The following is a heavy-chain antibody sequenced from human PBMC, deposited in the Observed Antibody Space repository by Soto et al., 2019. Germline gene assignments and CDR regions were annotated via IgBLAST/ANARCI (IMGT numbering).Heavy chain of an antibody. CDR1: GGSISSSSYY. J-gene: IGHJ4*02. Sequence: SETLSLTCTVSGGSISSSSYYWGWIRQPPGKGLEWIGSIYYSGSTYYNPSLKSRVTISVDTSKNQFSLKLSSVTAADTAVYYCARPGGSVVTAIYFDYWGQGTLVTVSS. D-gene: IGHD2-21*02. V-gene: IGHV4-39*01. CDR3: ARPGGSVVTAIYFDY. CDR2: IYYSGST.